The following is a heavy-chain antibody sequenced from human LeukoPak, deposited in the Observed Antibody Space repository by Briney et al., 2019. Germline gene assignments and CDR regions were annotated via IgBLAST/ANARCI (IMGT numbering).Heavy chain of an antibody. Sequence: GASVKVSCKASGYTFTSYDINWVRQATGQGLEWMGWMNPNSGNTGYAQKFQGRVTITRNTSISTAYMELSSLRSEDTAVYYCARELMVRGDAFDIWGQGTMVTVSS. CDR3: ARELMVRGDAFDI. CDR2: MNPNSGNT. D-gene: IGHD2-21*01. CDR1: GYTFTSYD. V-gene: IGHV1-8*03. J-gene: IGHJ3*02.